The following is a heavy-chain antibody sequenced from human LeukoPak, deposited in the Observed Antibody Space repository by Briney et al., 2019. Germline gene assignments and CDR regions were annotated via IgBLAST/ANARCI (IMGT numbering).Heavy chain of an antibody. CDR3: ARDYYGSGSYARFDP. J-gene: IGHJ5*02. Sequence: SETLSLTCTVSDDSITIYYWSWIRQPPGKGLEWIGYIDHTGITNYNPSLNSRVTISRDTSKNHFSLELSSATAADTAVYYCARDYYGSGSYARFDPWGQGTLVTVSS. D-gene: IGHD3-10*01. CDR2: IDHTGIT. CDR1: DDSITIYY. V-gene: IGHV4-59*01.